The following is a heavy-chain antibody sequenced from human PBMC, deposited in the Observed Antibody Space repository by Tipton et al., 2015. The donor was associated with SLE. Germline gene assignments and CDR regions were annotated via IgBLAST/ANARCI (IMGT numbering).Heavy chain of an antibody. CDR2: INHRGST. CDR3: ASGYSSSWYYFDY. J-gene: IGHJ4*02. V-gene: IGHV4-34*01. D-gene: IGHD6-13*01. Sequence: TLSLTCAVYGGSFSGYYWSWIRQPPGKGLEWIGEINHRGSTNYNPSLKSRVTISVDTSKNQFSLKLSSVTAADTAVYYCASGYSSSWYYFDYWGQGTLVPVSS. CDR1: GGSFSGYY.